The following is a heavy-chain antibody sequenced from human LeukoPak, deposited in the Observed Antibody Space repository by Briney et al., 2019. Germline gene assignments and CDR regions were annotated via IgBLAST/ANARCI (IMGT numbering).Heavy chain of an antibody. Sequence: GGSLRLSCAASGFTFSNYAMRWVRQAPGKGLEWVSGISGSGDSTYYADSVKGRFTISRDNSKNTLYLQMNSLRAEDTAVYYCARGGSYLSAFDIWGQGTMVTVSS. CDR1: GFTFSNYA. CDR2: ISGSGDST. J-gene: IGHJ3*02. V-gene: IGHV3-23*01. D-gene: IGHD1-26*01. CDR3: ARGGSYLSAFDI.